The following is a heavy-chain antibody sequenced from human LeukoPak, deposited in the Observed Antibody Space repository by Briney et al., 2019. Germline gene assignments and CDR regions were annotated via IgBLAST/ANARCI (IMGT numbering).Heavy chain of an antibody. J-gene: IGHJ6*02. CDR2: VSSSSSYI. V-gene: IGHV3-21*01. CDR3: ARDKIAAAGTDYYYAMDV. D-gene: IGHD6-13*01. CDR1: RFTFSSYS. Sequence: GGSLRLSCAASRFTFSSYSMNWVRQAPGKGLEWVSSVSSSSSYIYYADSVKGRFTISRDNAKNSLYLQMNSLRAEDTAVYYCARDKIAAAGTDYYYAMDVWGRGTTVTVSS.